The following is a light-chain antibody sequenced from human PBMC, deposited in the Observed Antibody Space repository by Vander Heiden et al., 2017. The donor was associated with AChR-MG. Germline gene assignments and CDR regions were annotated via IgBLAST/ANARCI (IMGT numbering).Light chain of an antibody. J-gene: IGKJ4*01. CDR3: QQYNDYWGT. CDR1: RNIGGW. Sequence: DTQMTQSPSTLPASVGDRGTITCRASRNIGGWLAWYQQKPGKAPKLLIYKASTLESGVPSRFSGSGSGTEFTLTISSLQPDDFATYYCQQYNDYWGTFRGETKVGI. CDR2: KAS. V-gene: IGKV1-5*03.